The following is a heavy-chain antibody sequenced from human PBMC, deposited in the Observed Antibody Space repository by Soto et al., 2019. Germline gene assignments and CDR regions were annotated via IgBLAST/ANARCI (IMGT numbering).Heavy chain of an antibody. CDR2: INHSRST. CDR3: ARLGGYVSVGYYYLWDS. D-gene: IGHD3-22*01. V-gene: IGHV4-39*01. Sequence: LSLTCRVSDGSLNSDSSYWGWIRQPPGKGLEWIGVINHSRSTYHNLSLKGRVTMSVDASRNQFSLKLTSMTAADTAVYYCARLGGYVSVGYYYLWDSWGQGTLVTVSS. J-gene: IGHJ4*02. CDR1: DGSLNSDSSY.